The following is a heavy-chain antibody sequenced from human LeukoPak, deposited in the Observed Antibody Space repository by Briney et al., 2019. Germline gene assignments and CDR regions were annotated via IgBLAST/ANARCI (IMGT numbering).Heavy chain of an antibody. CDR2: ISISGDDT. CDR3: ANEIRPNDY. Sequence: GGSLRLSCATSGFSFSSHAMTWVRQAPGKGLEWLSAISISGDDTYYADSVKARFTISRDNSKNTLYLQMNSLSADDTAMYYCANEIRPNDYWGQGTLVTVSS. V-gene: IGHV3-23*01. CDR1: GFSFSSHA. D-gene: IGHD4-17*01. J-gene: IGHJ4*02.